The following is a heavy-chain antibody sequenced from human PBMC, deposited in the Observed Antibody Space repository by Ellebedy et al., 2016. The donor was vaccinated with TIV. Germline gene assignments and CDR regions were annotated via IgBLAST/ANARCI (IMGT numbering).Heavy chain of an antibody. CDR3: ATREWQDPMDV. Sequence: ASVKVSXKASRHTFTTYGIHWVRQAPGQRLEWLGWINTGNSKTRYSQKLQGRLTITTDTSASAAYMELSNLVSEDTAVYYCATREWQDPMDVWGQGTTVTVSS. CDR2: INTGNSKT. V-gene: IGHV1-3*04. CDR1: RHTFTTYG. D-gene: IGHD3-3*01. J-gene: IGHJ6*02.